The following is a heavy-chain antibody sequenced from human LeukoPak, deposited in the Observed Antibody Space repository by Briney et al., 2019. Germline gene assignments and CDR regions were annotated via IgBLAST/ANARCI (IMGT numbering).Heavy chain of an antibody. D-gene: IGHD3-22*01. CDR1: GGSISSYY. CDR2: IYHSGST. Sequence: PSETLSLTCTVSGGSISSYYWSWIRQPPGKGLEWIGSIYHSGSTYYNPSLKSRVTISVDTSKNQFSLKLSSVTAADTAVYYCARDSSGYYFIDYWGQGTLVTVSS. CDR3: ARDSSGYYFIDY. V-gene: IGHV4-38-2*02. J-gene: IGHJ4*02.